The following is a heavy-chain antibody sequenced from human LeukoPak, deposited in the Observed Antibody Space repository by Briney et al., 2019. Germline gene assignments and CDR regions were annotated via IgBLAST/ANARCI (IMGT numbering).Heavy chain of an antibody. CDR2: ISGSGGST. J-gene: IGHJ5*02. D-gene: IGHD2-2*01. CDR3: AKGVPAAKAGNWFDP. Sequence: GGSLRLSCAASRFTFSSYAVSWVGQARGKGLEWVPAISGSGGSTYYADSVKGRFTISRDNSKNTLYLQMNSLRAEDTAVYYCAKGVPAAKAGNWFDPWGQGTLFTVSS. V-gene: IGHV3-23*01. CDR1: RFTFSSYA.